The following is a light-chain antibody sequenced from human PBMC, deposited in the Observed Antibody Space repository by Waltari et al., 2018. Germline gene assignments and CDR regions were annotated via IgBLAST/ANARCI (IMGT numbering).Light chain of an antibody. CDR2: GNS. J-gene: IGLJ1*01. V-gene: IGLV1-40*01. CDR1: SSNTGAGYN. Sequence: QSVLTQPPSVSGAPGQRVTISCTGSSSNTGAGYNVHWYQQLPGTAPKLLIYGNSNRPSGVPDRFSGSKSVTSASRAITGLQAEDEADYYGQSYDSSLSGSVFGTGTKVTVL. CDR3: QSYDSSLSGSV.